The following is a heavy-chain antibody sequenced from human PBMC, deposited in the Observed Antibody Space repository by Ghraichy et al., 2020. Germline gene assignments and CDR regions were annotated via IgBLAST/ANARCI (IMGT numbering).Heavy chain of an antibody. V-gene: IGHV3-23*01. D-gene: IGHD3-22*01. Sequence: GGSLRLSCGASGFNFRNYVLSWVRQAPGKGLEWVSTISENGGKTDYSDSVEGRFTVSRDNTKNTLYLQMSSLRPEDTAVYFCARGKAMISIVVFESWGHGSLVTVSS. CDR1: GFNFRNYV. J-gene: IGHJ4*01. CDR2: ISENGGKT. CDR3: ARGKAMISIVVFES.